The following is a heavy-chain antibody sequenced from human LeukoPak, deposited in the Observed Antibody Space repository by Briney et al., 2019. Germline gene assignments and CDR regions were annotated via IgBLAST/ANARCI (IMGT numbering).Heavy chain of an antibody. D-gene: IGHD1-26*01. CDR2: IYTSGST. CDR3: ARSLVGATSPDY. J-gene: IGHJ4*02. CDR1: GGSISSGSYY. Sequence: SQTLSLTCTVSGGSISSGSYYWSWIRQPAGKGLEWIGRIYTSGSTNYNPSLKSRVTISADTSKNQFSLKLSSVTAADTAVYYCARSLVGATSPDYWGQGTLVTVSS. V-gene: IGHV4-61*02.